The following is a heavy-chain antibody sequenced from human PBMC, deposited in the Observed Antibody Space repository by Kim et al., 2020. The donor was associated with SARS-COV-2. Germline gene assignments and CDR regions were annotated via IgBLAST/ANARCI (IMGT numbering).Heavy chain of an antibody. V-gene: IGHV4-61*01. CDR2: IYYSGST. CDR1: GGSVSSGSYY. CDR3: ARRRTVTIDY. Sequence: SETLSLTCTVSGGSVSSGSYYWSWIRQPPGKGLEWIGYIYYSGSTNYNPSLKSRVTISVDTSKNQFPLKLSSVTAADTAVYYCARRRTVTIDYWGQGTLVTVSS. J-gene: IGHJ4*02. D-gene: IGHD4-17*01.